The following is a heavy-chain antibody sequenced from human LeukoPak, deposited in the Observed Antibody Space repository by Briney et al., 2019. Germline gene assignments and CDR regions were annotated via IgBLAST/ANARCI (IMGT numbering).Heavy chain of an antibody. CDR2: INSDGSRT. CDR3: ARDLGAVAGTFDY. V-gene: IGHV3-74*01. D-gene: IGHD6-19*01. Sequence: PGGALRLSCAASGFTFSSYWMHWVRPAPGKGLVWVSRINSDGSRTSYADSVKGRFTIFRDNAKNTLYMQMNSLRAEDTAVYYCARDLGAVAGTFDYWGQGTLVTVSS. CDR1: GFTFSSYW. J-gene: IGHJ4*02.